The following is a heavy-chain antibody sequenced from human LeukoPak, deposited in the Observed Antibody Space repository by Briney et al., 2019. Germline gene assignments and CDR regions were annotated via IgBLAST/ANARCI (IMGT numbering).Heavy chain of an antibody. CDR2: VYHSGST. CDR1: GYSIISDYY. Sequence: SETLSLTCAVSGYSIISDYYCGWIRQSPGKGLEWIGSVYHSGSTHYNPSLKSRVTMSVDTSKNQFSLKLNSVTAADTAVYYCARNSSGPSFEYWGQGSLVTVSS. D-gene: IGHD6-19*01. V-gene: IGHV4-38-2*01. CDR3: ARNSSGPSFEY. J-gene: IGHJ4*02.